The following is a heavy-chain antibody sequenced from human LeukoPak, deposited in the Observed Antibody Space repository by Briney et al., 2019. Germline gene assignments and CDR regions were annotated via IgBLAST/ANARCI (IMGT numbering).Heavy chain of an antibody. Sequence: ASVKVSCKASGYTFTGQYMYWVRQAPGQGLEWMGWINPNIGGTNYAQKFQGRVSMTRDTSISTAYMDLSRLKSDDTAVYYCARGPDYGAYPTLFDYWGQGTLVTVS. CDR1: GYTFTGQY. CDR3: ARGPDYGAYPTLFDY. V-gene: IGHV1-2*02. D-gene: IGHD4-17*01. J-gene: IGHJ4*02. CDR2: INPNIGGT.